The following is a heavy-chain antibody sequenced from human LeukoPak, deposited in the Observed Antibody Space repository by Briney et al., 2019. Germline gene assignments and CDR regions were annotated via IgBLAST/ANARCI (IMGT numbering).Heavy chain of an antibody. V-gene: IGHV4-34*01. D-gene: IGHD6-25*01. CDR3: ARSRGRLAQLDF. CDR2: INHSGST. Sequence: SETLSLTCAVYGGSFSDYYWSWIRQPPGKGLEWIGEINHSGSTNSNPSLKSRVTISVDTSKNQFSLKVRSVTAADTAVYYCARSRGRLAQLDFWGQGTLVTVSS. CDR1: GGSFSDYY. J-gene: IGHJ4*02.